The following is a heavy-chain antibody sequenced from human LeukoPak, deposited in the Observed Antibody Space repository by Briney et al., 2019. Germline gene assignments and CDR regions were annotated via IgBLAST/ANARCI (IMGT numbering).Heavy chain of an antibody. D-gene: IGHD6-13*01. J-gene: IGHJ4*02. CDR2: INPNSGGT. CDR1: GYTFTGYC. V-gene: IGHV1-2*02. CDR3: AREQRRIAAAGTGRGVDY. Sequence: ASVKVSCKASGYTFTGYCMHWVRQAPGQGLEWMGWINPNSGGTNYAQKFQGRVTMTRDTSISTAYMELSRLRSDDTAVYYCAREQRRIAAAGTGRGVDYWGQGTLVTVSS.